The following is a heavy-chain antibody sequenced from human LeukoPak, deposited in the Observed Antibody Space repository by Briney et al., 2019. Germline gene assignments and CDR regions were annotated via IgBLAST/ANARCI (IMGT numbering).Heavy chain of an antibody. Sequence: GGSLRLSCAASGFTFSDYYMSWIRQAPGKGLEWVSYISSSGSTIYYADSVKSRFTISRDNAKNSLYLQMNSLRAEDTAVYYCARGEGTMIVVVTPFDYWGQGTLVTVSS. CDR1: GFTFSDYY. D-gene: IGHD3-22*01. CDR3: ARGEGTMIVVVTPFDY. CDR2: ISSSGSTI. V-gene: IGHV3-11*01. J-gene: IGHJ4*02.